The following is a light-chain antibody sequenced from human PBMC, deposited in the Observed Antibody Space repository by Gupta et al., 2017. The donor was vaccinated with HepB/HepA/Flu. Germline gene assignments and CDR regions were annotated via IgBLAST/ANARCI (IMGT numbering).Light chain of an antibody. V-gene: IGLV2-8*01. Sequence: SALTQPPSASGSPGPSVTISCTVTSSDVGGYNYVSWYQQHPGKAPNLLIYEVSRRPSVVPARFSGSKSGTTAALTVAGLQTEDEAVYYCTSEAGSNNPVLFGGGTKLTVL. J-gene: IGLJ2*01. CDR1: SSDVGGYNY. CDR2: EVS. CDR3: TSEAGSNNPVL.